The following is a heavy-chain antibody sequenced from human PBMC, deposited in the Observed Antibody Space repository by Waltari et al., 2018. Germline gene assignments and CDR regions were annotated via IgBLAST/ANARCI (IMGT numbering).Heavy chain of an antibody. Sequence: QVQLVQSGAEVKKPGASVKVSCKVSGYTLTELSMPWVRQAPGKGLEWMGGFDPEDGETIYAQKFQGRVTMTEDTSTDTAYMELSSLRSEDTAVYYCATDAGYYDSSGYLNYFDYWGQGTLVTVSS. D-gene: IGHD3-22*01. J-gene: IGHJ4*02. V-gene: IGHV1-24*01. CDR3: ATDAGYYDSSGYLNYFDY. CDR2: FDPEDGET. CDR1: GYTLTELS.